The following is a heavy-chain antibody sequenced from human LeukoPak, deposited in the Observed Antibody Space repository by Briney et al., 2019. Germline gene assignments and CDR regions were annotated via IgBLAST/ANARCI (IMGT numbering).Heavy chain of an antibody. CDR1: GFTFSIYD. V-gene: IGHV3-13*01. D-gene: IGHD3-10*01. Sequence: GGSLRLSCAASGFTFSIYDMHWVRQATGKGLEWVSAIGTAGDTYYPGSVKGRFTISRENAKNSLYLQMNSLRAGDTAVYYCARGHTSGSLNYYYYGMDVWGQGTTVTVSS. CDR3: ARGHTSGSLNYYYYGMDV. CDR2: IGTAGDT. J-gene: IGHJ6*02.